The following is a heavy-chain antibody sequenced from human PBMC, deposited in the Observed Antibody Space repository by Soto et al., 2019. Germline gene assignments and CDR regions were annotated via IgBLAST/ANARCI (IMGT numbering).Heavy chain of an antibody. Sequence: EVLLVESGGGLVQPGGSLRLSCAASGFTFSNYWMRWVRQAPGKGLEWVATIKEDGSEKYYLDSVKGQFTISRDNGKNSLYLQMNNLRGEDTAVYYCARVGGWYLDCWGQGTLVTVSS. J-gene: IGHJ4*02. CDR1: GFTFSNYW. CDR3: ARVGGWYLDC. D-gene: IGHD6-19*01. V-gene: IGHV3-7*01. CDR2: IKEDGSEK.